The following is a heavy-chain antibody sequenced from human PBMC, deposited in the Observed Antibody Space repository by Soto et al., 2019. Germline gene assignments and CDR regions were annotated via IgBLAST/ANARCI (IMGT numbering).Heavy chain of an antibody. CDR1: GFTFSSFA. CDR3: AKGGAVLLDPFDV. Sequence: GQLLESGGGMVQPGGSLRLSCAASGFTFSSFAMNWVRLPPGRGLEWVAAVTSSASSTHYADSVKGRFTISRDNSKNILYLQMNSLRADDTAVYYCAKGGAVLLDPFDVWGQGTMVTVSS. CDR2: VTSSASST. D-gene: IGHD1-26*01. V-gene: IGHV3-23*01. J-gene: IGHJ3*01.